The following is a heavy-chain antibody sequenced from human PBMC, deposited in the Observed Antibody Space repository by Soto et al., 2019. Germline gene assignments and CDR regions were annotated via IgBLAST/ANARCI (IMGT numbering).Heavy chain of an antibody. Sequence: ASVKVSCKASGYTFTASWISWVLQAPGQGLEWMGWTSIYNGHTEYSPKFLGRVVMTTDTSADTAYLELKSLRPDDAALYYCARWDDYGASDQYHFDQWGQGTLVTVSS. V-gene: IGHV1-18*01. CDR1: GYTFTASW. CDR3: ARWDDYGASDQYHFDQ. CDR2: TSIYNGHT. D-gene: IGHD4-17*01. J-gene: IGHJ4*02.